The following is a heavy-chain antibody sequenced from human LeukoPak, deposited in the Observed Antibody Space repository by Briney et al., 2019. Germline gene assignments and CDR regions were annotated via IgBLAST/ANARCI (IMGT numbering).Heavy chain of an antibody. J-gene: IGHJ3*02. CDR2: IKQDGSEK. CDR3: AAFGSGSYSAFDI. Sequence: AGGSLRLSCAASGFTFSSYWMSWVRQAPGKGLEWVANIKQDGSEKYYVDSVKGRFTISRDNAKNSLYLQMNSLRAEDTAVYYCAAFGSGSYSAFDIWGQGTMVTVSS. D-gene: IGHD3-10*01. V-gene: IGHV3-7*01. CDR1: GFTFSSYW.